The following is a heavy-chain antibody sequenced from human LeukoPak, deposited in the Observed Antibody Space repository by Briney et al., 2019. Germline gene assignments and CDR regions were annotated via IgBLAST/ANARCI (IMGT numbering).Heavy chain of an antibody. V-gene: IGHV1-69*05. J-gene: IGHJ5*02. CDR2: IIPIFGTA. CDR1: GGTFSSYA. Sequence: ASVKVSCKASGGTFSSYAISWLRQAPGQGLEWMGRIIPIFGTANYAQKFQGRVTITTDESTSTAYMELSSLRSEDTAVYYCARGLHSSSWDLNWFDPWGQGTLVTVSS. CDR3: ARGLHSSSWDLNWFDP. D-gene: IGHD6-13*01.